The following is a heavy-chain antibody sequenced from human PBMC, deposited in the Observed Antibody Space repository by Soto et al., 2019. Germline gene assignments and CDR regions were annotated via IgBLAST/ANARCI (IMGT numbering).Heavy chain of an antibody. J-gene: IGHJ4*02. CDR1: GFTFSDYN. Sequence: GGSLRLSCAASGFTFSDYNMNWIRQVPGKGLEWVSYMRSSGADTKYADSVKGRFAISRDNAKNSLYLEMNSLRVEDTAVYFCARVVGITVTGPLDYWGLGTLVTVSS. CDR2: MRSSGADT. D-gene: IGHD6-19*01. V-gene: IGHV3-11*03. CDR3: ARVVGITVTGPLDY.